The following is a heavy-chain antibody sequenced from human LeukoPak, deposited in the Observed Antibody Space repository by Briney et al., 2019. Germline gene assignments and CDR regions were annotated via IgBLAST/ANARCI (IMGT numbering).Heavy chain of an antibody. CDR3: AELGITMIGGV. CDR2: IYYSGST. V-gene: IGHV4-39*07. J-gene: IGHJ6*04. Sequence: TLSLTCTVSGGSISSSSYYWGWLRQPPGTGLEWIGSIYYSGSTYYNPSLKSRVTISVDTSKNQFSLKLSSVTAADTAVYYCAELGITMIGGVWGKGTTVTISS. CDR1: GGSISSSSYY. D-gene: IGHD3-10*02.